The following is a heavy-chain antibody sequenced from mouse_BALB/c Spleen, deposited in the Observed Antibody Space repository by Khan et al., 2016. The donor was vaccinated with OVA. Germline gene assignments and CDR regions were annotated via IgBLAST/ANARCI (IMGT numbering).Heavy chain of an antibody. J-gene: IGHJ2*01. Sequence: VRLQQSGPELVRPGASVKISCKASGYSFTGYFMNWVMQSHGKSLEWIGRINPHIGETFYNQRFKDKATLTVDESSSTVFMELRSLASEDSAVYYCTRIYRSDFDYWGQGTTLTVSS. CDR1: GYSFTGYF. D-gene: IGHD1-1*01. CDR2: INPHIGET. V-gene: IGHV1-20*02. CDR3: TRIYRSDFDY.